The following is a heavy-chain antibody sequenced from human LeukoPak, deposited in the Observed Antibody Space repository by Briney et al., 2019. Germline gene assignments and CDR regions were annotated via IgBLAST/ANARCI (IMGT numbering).Heavy chain of an antibody. CDR1: GFTFSSYG. J-gene: IGHJ4*02. Sequence: TGGSLRLSCAASGFTFSSYGMHWFRQAPGKGLEWVAVISYDGSNKYYADSVKGRFTISRDNSKNTLYLQMNSLRAEDTAVYYCAKDQIFIAVAGPFDYWGQGTLVTVSS. CDR2: ISYDGSNK. V-gene: IGHV3-30*18. D-gene: IGHD6-19*01. CDR3: AKDQIFIAVAGPFDY.